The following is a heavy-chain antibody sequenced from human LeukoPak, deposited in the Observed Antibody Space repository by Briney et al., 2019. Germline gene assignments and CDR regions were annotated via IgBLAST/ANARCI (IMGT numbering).Heavy chain of an antibody. Sequence: GGSLRLSCAASGFTFSSYAMSWVRQAPGKGLEWVSAISGSGGSTYYADSVKGRFTISRENAKNSLYLQMNSLRAGDTAVYYCAREMGGSGSPLDYWGQGTLVTVSS. CDR3: AREMGGSGSPLDY. D-gene: IGHD3-10*01. CDR2: ISGSGGST. J-gene: IGHJ4*02. CDR1: GFTFSSYA. V-gene: IGHV3-23*01.